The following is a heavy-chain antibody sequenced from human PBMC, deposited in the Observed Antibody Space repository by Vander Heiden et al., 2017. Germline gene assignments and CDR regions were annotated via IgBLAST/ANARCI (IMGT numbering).Heavy chain of an antibody. Sequence: EVQLVESGGGLVQPGGSLRLSCAASGFTFSSYWMSWVRQAPGKGLEWVANIKQDGSEKDEGDAVKGRFTISRDNAKNSRYLKLERMRAEYTAVYYCARTKGWNDAFDIWGQGTMVTVSS. V-gene: IGHV3-7*01. CDR3: ARTKGWNDAFDI. CDR2: IKQDGSEK. J-gene: IGHJ3*02. CDR1: GFTFSSYW. D-gene: IGHD1-1*01.